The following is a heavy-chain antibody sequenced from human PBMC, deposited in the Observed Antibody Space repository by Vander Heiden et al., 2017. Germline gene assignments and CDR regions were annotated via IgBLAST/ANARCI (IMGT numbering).Heavy chain of an antibody. Sequence: VQLVPSGAEVKNPGASGKASCRASEYTFTSYDSNWWRQATGQGLEWMGWMNLNSGNTGYAQKFQGRVTMTSNTSISTAYMELSSLRSEDTAVYYCARGFAHTGNWFDPWGQGTLVTVSS. D-gene: IGHD2-2*02. CDR1: EYTFTSYD. V-gene: IGHV1-8*01. J-gene: IGHJ5*02. CDR3: ARGFAHTGNWFDP. CDR2: MNLNSGNT.